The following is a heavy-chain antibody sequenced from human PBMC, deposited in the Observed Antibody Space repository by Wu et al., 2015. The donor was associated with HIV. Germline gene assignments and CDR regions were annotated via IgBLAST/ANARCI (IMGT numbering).Heavy chain of an antibody. V-gene: IGHV1-69*12. CDR1: GGTFSSYA. Sequence: QVQLVQSGAEVKKPGSSVKVSCKASGGTFSSYAISWVRQAPGQGLEWMGGIIPIFGTANYAQKFQGRVTITADESTSTAYMELSSLRSEDTAVYYCAGPQGGESTVTTRWPLRYHLRYWYFDLWGRGTLVTVSS. D-gene: IGHD4-17*01. CDR3: AGPQGGESTVTTRWPLRYHLRYWYFDL. J-gene: IGHJ2*01. CDR2: IIPIFGTA.